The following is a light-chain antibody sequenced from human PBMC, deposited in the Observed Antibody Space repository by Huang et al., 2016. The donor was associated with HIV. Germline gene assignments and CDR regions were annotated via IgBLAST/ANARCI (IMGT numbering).Light chain of an antibody. CDR2: LGA. CDR3: MQALQTPPYT. V-gene: IGKV2-28*01. CDR1: QSLLHSNGYNY. J-gene: IGKJ2*01. Sequence: DIVMTQSPLSLPVSPGEPASIHCRSSQSLLHSNGYNYVDWYLQKQGQSPQLLIFLGANPPSSVPDRCSGSRSGTDFTLKISRVEAEDVGVYYCMQALQTPPYTFGQGTKLEIK.